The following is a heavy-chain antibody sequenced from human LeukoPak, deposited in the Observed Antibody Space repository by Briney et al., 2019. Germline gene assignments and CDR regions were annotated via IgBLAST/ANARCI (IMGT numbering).Heavy chain of an antibody. CDR2: IYYSGST. Sequence: TSETLSLTCTVSGGSISSYYWSWIRQPPGKGLEWIGYIYYSGSTNCNPSLKSRVTISVDTSKNQFSLKLSSVTAADTAVYYCARVMHDYGMDVWGQGTTVTVSS. V-gene: IGHV4-59*01. D-gene: IGHD3-16*01. J-gene: IGHJ6*02. CDR3: ARVMHDYGMDV. CDR1: GGSISSYY.